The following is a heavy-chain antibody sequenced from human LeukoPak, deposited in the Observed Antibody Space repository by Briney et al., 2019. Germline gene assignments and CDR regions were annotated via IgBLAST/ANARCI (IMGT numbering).Heavy chain of an antibody. CDR3: ARSFYYDFWSGYYSMTAGAFDI. CDR2: IYYSGST. CDR1: GGSISSYY. D-gene: IGHD3-3*01. Sequence: KPSETLSLTCTVSGGSISSYYWSWIRQPPGKGLEWIGYIYYSGSTNYNPSLKSRVTISVDTSKNQFSLKLSSVTAADTAVYYCARSFYYDFWSGYYSMTAGAFDIWGQGTMVTVSS. V-gene: IGHV4-59*01. J-gene: IGHJ3*02.